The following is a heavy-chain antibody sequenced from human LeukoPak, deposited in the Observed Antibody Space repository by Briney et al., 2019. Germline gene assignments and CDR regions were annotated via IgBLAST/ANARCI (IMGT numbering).Heavy chain of an antibody. CDR3: ARGSSGGPVFDY. D-gene: IGHD6-6*01. CDR1: GGSISSSSYY. V-gene: IGHV4-39*07. J-gene: IGHJ4*02. Sequence: SETLSLTCTVSGGSISSSSYYWGWIRQPPGEGLEWIRSIYYSGSTYYNPSLKSRVTISVDTSKNQFSLKLSSVTAADTAVYYSARGSSGGPVFDYWGQGTLVTVSS. CDR2: IYYSGST.